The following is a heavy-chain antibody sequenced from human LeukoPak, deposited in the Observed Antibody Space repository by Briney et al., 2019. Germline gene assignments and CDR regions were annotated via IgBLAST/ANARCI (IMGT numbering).Heavy chain of an antibody. CDR3: ARDPAGGSLNYDSSGPLEDY. D-gene: IGHD3-22*01. V-gene: IGHV4-38-2*02. CDR1: GYSISSGYY. Sequence: SETLSLTCTVSGYSISSGYYWGWIRQPPGKGLEWIGSIYYSGSTYYNPSLKSRVTISVDTSKNQFSLKLSSMTAADTAVYYCARDPAGGSLNYDSSGPLEDYWGQGTLVTVSS. CDR2: IYYSGST. J-gene: IGHJ4*02.